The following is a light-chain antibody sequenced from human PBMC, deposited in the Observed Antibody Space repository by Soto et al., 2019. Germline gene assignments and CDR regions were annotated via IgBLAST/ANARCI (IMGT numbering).Light chain of an antibody. CDR2: AAS. V-gene: IGKV3-11*01. Sequence: EIVLTPSPASLSLYPGERATLSFRASQSVDSHLVWYQQKPGQAPRLLIFAASNRATGIPVRFSGSGSGTDFTLAINRLEPDDFAVYYCQQRSDWPITFGQGTRLEIK. CDR1: QSVDSH. CDR3: QQRSDWPIT. J-gene: IGKJ5*01.